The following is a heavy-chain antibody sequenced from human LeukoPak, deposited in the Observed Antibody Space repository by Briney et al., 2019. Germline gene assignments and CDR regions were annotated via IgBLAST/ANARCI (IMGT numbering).Heavy chain of an antibody. CDR3: ARGPAYSGSYYGY. CDR2: INHSGST. Sequence: SETLSLTCAVYGGSFSGYYWSWIRQPPGKGLEWIGEINHSGSTNYNPSLKSRVTISVDTSKNQFSLKLSSVTAADTAVYYCARGPAYSGSYYGYWGQGTLVTVSS. J-gene: IGHJ4*02. V-gene: IGHV4-34*01. CDR1: GGSFSGYY. D-gene: IGHD1-26*01.